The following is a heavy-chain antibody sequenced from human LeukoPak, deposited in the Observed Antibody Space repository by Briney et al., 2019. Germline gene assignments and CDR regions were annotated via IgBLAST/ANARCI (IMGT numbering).Heavy chain of an antibody. CDR3: ARLGHCSGGGSCHHDY. J-gene: IGHJ4*02. Sequence: AGTLSLTCTVSGGSISSSSFFWGWIRQPPGQGLEWIVAIHYSGVTHYKPSLKSRVTISADTSRNQFSLKLNSVTATDTAVYYCARLGHCSGGGSCHHDYWGQGTLVT. CDR2: IHYSGVT. D-gene: IGHD2-15*01. V-gene: IGHV4-39*01. CDR1: GGSISSSSFF.